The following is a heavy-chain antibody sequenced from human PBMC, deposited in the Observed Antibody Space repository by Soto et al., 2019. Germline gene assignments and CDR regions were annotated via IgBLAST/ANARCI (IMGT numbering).Heavy chain of an antibody. V-gene: IGHV3-30*18. CDR3: AKGVGDYVWGSYRYRYYYYGMDV. CDR1: GFTFSSYG. Sequence: GGSLRLSCAASGFTFSSYGMHWVRQAPGQGMEWVAVLSYDGSNKYYADSVKGRFTISRDNSKNTLYLQMNSLRAEDTAVYYCAKGVGDYVWGSYRYRYYYYGMDVWGQGTTVTVSS. CDR2: LSYDGSNK. J-gene: IGHJ6*02. D-gene: IGHD3-16*02.